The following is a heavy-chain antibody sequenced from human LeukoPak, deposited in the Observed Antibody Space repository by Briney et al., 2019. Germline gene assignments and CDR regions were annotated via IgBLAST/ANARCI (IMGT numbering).Heavy chain of an antibody. J-gene: IGHJ3*02. CDR2: ISSSSSTI. D-gene: IGHD3-16*02. V-gene: IGHV3-48*04. CDR1: GFTFSNYN. Sequence: GGSLRLSCAASGFTFSNYNMNWVRQAPGKGLEWVSYISSSSSTIYYADSVKGRSTISGDNAKNSLYLQMNSLRAEDTAVYYCATKGAYVWGSYRYADAFDIWGQGTMVTVSS. CDR3: ATKGAYVWGSYRYADAFDI.